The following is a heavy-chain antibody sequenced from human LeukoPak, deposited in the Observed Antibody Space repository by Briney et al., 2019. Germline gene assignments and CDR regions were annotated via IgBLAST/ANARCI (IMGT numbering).Heavy chain of an antibody. D-gene: IGHD4-17*01. CDR3: ASFFYGDSIRVTGDIFDY. CDR2: ITESGYKT. J-gene: IGHJ4*02. Sequence: QSGGTLRLSCAASGFTFSSHGMSWVRKAPGKGLEWVSSITESGYKTYYAGSVKGRFTISRDNSKNTLSLQMNSLRAEDTAVYYCASFFYGDSIRVTGDIFDYWGQGTLVTVSS. V-gene: IGHV3-23*01. CDR1: GFTFSSHG.